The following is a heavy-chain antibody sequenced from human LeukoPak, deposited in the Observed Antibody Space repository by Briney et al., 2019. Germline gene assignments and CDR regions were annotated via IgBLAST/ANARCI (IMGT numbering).Heavy chain of an antibody. CDR3: ARDPRTVRI. V-gene: IGHV3-11*04. CDR1: GFTFSDNY. CDR2: ISGNGGVI. Sequence: PGGSLRLSCAASGFTFSDNYMTWVRQAPGKGLEWLSYISGNGGVIQYADSGKGRFTISRDNAKNLLYLQMDSLRVEDTAIYYCARDPRTVRIWGQGTLVTVSS. D-gene: IGHD1-1*01. J-gene: IGHJ4*02.